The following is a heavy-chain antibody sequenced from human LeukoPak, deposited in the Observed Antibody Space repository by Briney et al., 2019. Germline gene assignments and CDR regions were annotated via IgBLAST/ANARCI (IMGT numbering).Heavy chain of an antibody. CDR1: GYILTEIS. J-gene: IGHJ5*02. V-gene: IGHV1-24*01. D-gene: IGHD3-10*01. CDR3: ATAHSFASGTYYNGIWFDP. CDR2: FDPENGET. Sequence: APVKVSCKVTGYILTEISMHWVRQAPGKGLEWMGGFDPENGETIYAQKIQGRVTMTEDTSTATAYMELSSLRSEDTAVYYCATAHSFASGTYYNGIWFDPWGQGTLVTVSS.